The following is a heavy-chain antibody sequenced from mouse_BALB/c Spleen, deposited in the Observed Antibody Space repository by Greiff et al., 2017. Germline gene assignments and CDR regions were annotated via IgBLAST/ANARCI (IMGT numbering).Heavy chain of an antibody. J-gene: IGHJ4*01. CDR1: GFNIKDTY. CDR2: IDPANGNT. Sequence: EVQLKESGAELVKPGASVKLSCTASGFNIKDTYMHWVKQRPEQGLEWIGRIDPANGNTKYDPKFQGKATITADTSSNTAYLQLSSLTSEDTAVYYCGGTTVVAHYAMDYWGQGTSVTVSS. CDR3: GGTTVVAHYAMDY. D-gene: IGHD1-1*01. V-gene: IGHV14-3*02.